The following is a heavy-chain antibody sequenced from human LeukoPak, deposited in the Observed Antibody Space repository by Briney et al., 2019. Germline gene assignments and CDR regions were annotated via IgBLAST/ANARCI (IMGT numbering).Heavy chain of an antibody. Sequence: GGSLRLSCEASGVTLSSYAMSWVRQAPGKGLEWVSAISGSGGSTYYADPVKGRFTISRDNSKNTLYLQMNSLRAEDTAVYYCAKASPAIGYCSGGSCYVIDYWGQGTLVTVSS. J-gene: IGHJ4*02. CDR1: GVTLSSYA. CDR2: ISGSGGST. V-gene: IGHV3-23*01. D-gene: IGHD2-15*01. CDR3: AKASPAIGYCSGGSCYVIDY.